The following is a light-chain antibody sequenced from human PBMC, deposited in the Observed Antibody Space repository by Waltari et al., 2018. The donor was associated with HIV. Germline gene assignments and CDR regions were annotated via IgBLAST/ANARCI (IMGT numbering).Light chain of an antibody. Sequence: QSVLTQPPSASGTPGQRVTISCSGSSSNIGSNTVNWSQQLPGMAPKLLIYSNNQRPSGVPDRFSGSKSGTSASLAISGLQSEDEADYYCAAWDDSLNGLVVFGGGTKLTVL. CDR3: AAWDDSLNGLVV. J-gene: IGLJ2*01. CDR2: SNN. V-gene: IGLV1-44*01. CDR1: SSNIGSNT.